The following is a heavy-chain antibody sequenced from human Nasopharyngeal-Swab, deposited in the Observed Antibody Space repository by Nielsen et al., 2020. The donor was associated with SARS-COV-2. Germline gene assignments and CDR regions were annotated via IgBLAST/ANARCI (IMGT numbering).Heavy chain of an antibody. CDR3: ARDPRGDGYSFFDY. CDR2: IYGGGTT. Sequence: GALKISCAASGLSVTNSHMNWIRQAPGKGLEWVSVIYGGGTTEYADSVRGRFTISRDRSGNTLYLQMNSLRADDTAIYYCARDPRGDGYSFFDYWGQGTEVTVSS. V-gene: IGHV3-53*01. J-gene: IGHJ4*02. D-gene: IGHD5-24*01. CDR1: GLSVTNSH.